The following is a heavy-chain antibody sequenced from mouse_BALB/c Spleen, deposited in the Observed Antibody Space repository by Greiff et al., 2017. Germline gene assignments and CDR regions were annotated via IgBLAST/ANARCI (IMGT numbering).Heavy chain of an antibody. CDR3: ARAGVRRAWFAY. J-gene: IGHJ3*01. CDR2: INPDSSTI. D-gene: IGHD2-14*01. Sequence: EVKLMESGGGLVQPGGSLKLSCAASGFDFSRYWMSWVRQAPGKGLEWIGEINPDSSTINYTPSLKDKFIISRDNAKNTLYLQMSKVRSEDTDLYYGARAGVRRAWFAYWGQGTLVTVSA. V-gene: IGHV4-1*02. CDR1: GFDFSRYW.